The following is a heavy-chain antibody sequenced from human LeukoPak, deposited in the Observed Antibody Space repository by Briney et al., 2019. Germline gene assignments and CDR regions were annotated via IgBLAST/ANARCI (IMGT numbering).Heavy chain of an antibody. CDR3: ARGGSGYDWYYYYGMDV. CDR1: GGSISSYY. D-gene: IGHD5-12*01. CDR2: IYYSGST. Sequence: PSETLSLTCTVSGGSISSYYWSWIRQPPGKGLEWIGYIYYSGSTNYNPSLKSRVTISVDTSKNQFSLKLSSVTAADTAVYYCARGGSGYDWYYYYGMDVWGKGTTVTVSS. J-gene: IGHJ6*04. V-gene: IGHV4-59*01.